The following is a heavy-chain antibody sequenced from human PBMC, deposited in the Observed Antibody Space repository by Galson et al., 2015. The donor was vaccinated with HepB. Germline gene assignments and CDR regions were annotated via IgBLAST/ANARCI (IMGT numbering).Heavy chain of an antibody. CDR3: AKDLQRSSGWFSVEY. CDR1: GFIFSNFD. Sequence: SLRLSCAASGFIFSNFDMIWVRQAPGKGLEWVSAVSNGGDRTYYADSVKGRFTISRDNAKNTVYLQMHSLRAEDTAVYYCAKDLQRSSGWFSVEYWGQGALVTASS. D-gene: IGHD6-19*01. J-gene: IGHJ4*02. V-gene: IGHV3-23*01. CDR2: VSNGGDRT.